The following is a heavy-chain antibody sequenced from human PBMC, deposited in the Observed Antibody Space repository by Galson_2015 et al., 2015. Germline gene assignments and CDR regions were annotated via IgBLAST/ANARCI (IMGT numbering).Heavy chain of an antibody. Sequence: SVKVSCKASGGTFSSYAISWVRQAPGQGLEWMGGIIPIFGIANYAQKFQGRVTITADKSTSTAYMELSSLRSEDTAVYYCARGLPPGATSAVSGGTEGYYYYGMDVSGPGTPVAVSS. D-gene: IGHD1-26*01. V-gene: IGHV1-69*10. CDR3: ARGLPPGATSAVSGGTEGYYYYGMDV. J-gene: IGHJ6*02. CDR2: IIPIFGIA. CDR1: GGTFSSYA.